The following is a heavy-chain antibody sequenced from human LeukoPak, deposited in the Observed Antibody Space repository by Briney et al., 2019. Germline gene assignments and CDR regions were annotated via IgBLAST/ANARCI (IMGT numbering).Heavy chain of an antibody. J-gene: IGHJ4*02. CDR3: ARSYYYDSSGYYYDY. V-gene: IGHV4-59*01. CDR2: IYYSGST. D-gene: IGHD3-22*01. CDR1: GGSISSYY. Sequence: PSETLSLTCTVSGGSISSYYWSWIRQPPGKGLEWIGYIYYSGSTNYNPSLKSRVTIPVDTSKNQFSLKLSSVTAADTAVYYCARSYYYDSSGYYYDYWGQGTLVTVSS.